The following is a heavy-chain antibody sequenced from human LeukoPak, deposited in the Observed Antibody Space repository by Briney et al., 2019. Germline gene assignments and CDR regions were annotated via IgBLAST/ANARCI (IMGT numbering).Heavy chain of an antibody. J-gene: IGHJ4*02. CDR2: ISSGSTNI. V-gene: IGHV3-21*01. Sequence: GGSLRLSCAASGFTFSIYSMNWVRQAPGKGLEWVSCISSGSTNIYYADSVRGRFTISRDNAKNSLYLQMNSPRAEDTAVYYCARDLGVGGTMTLDYWGQGTLVTVSS. CDR3: ARDLGVGGTMTLDY. CDR1: GFTFSIYS. D-gene: IGHD1-26*01.